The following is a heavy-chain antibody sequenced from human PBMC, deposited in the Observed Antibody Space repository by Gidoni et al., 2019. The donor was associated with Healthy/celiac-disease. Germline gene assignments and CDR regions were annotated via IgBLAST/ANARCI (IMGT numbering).Heavy chain of an antibody. D-gene: IGHD3-22*01. Sequence: QVQLVESGGGVVQPGRSLRLSCAASGFTFSSYAMHWVRQAPGKGLEWVAVISYDGSNKYYADSVKGRFTISRDNSKNTLYLQMNSLRAEDTAVYYCARELRYYDSSGYLDYWGQGTLVTVSS. V-gene: IGHV3-30-3*01. CDR1: GFTFSSYA. J-gene: IGHJ4*02. CDR3: ARELRYYDSSGYLDY. CDR2: ISYDGSNK.